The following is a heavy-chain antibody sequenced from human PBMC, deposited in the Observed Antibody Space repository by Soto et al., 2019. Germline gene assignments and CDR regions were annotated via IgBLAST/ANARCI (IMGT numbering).Heavy chain of an antibody. CDR2: ISSSSSTI. D-gene: IGHD3-9*01. J-gene: IGHJ4*02. Sequence: PGGSLRLSCAASGFTFSSYSMNWVRQAPGKGLEWVSYISSSSSTIYYADSVKGRFTISRDNAKNSLYLQMNSLRAEDTAVYYCARGRETYYDILTGYSFDYWGQGTLVTVSS. CDR3: ARGRETYYDILTGYSFDY. V-gene: IGHV3-48*04. CDR1: GFTFSSYS.